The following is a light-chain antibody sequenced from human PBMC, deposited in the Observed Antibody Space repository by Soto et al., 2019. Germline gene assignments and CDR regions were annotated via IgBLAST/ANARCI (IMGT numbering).Light chain of an antibody. V-gene: IGKV1-9*01. CDR3: QRLYGYPIT. Sequence: IQLTQSPSSLSASVGDRVTIACRASQGISGYLAWYQQEPGKVPKLLIYATSTLQSGVPSRFSGSGSGTDFTLTINSLQPEDFATYYCQRLYGYPITFGQGTRLEIK. CDR1: QGISGY. CDR2: ATS. J-gene: IGKJ5*01.